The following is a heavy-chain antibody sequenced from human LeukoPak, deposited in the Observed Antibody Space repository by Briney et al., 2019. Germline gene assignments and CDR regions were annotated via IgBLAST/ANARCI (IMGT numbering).Heavy chain of an antibody. CDR2: IYRGGTI. Sequence: GGSLRLSCAASGFTISNNFMSWVRQAPGKELEWVSVIYRGGTIYYADSVRGRFTISRDNSKNTLYLQMNSLRAEDTAVYYCGGGDGHNHGDYWGQGTLVTVSS. V-gene: IGHV3-53*01. CDR1: GFTISNNF. J-gene: IGHJ4*02. CDR3: GGGDGHNHGDY. D-gene: IGHD5-24*01.